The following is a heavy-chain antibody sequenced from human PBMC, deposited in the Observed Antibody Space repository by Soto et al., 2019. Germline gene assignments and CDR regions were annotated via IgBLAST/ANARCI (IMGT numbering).Heavy chain of an antibody. CDR1: GFTFSSYS. CDR2: ISSSSSYI. Sequence: EVQLVESGGGLVKPGGSLRLSCAASGFTFSSYSMNWVRQAPGKGLEWVSSISSSSSYIYYADSVKGRFTISRDSAKNSLYLQMNSLRAEDTAVYYCARDVPVQWLAGSYFDYWGQGTLVTVSS. CDR3: ARDVPVQWLAGSYFDY. J-gene: IGHJ4*02. D-gene: IGHD6-19*01. V-gene: IGHV3-21*01.